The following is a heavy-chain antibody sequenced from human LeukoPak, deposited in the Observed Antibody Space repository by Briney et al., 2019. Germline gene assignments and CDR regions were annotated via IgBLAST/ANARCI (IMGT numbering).Heavy chain of an antibody. V-gene: IGHV4-34*01. CDR2: INHSGYT. Sequence: SETLSLTCAVSGVSFDDYYWAWVRQTPGKGLEWIGEINHSGYTNDSPSLRSRVTLSIDASRKQFSLNLRSVTVADAGTYYCTRMTAGHDYWGQGTLVTVSS. CDR3: TRMTAGHDY. D-gene: IGHD2-21*02. J-gene: IGHJ4*02. CDR1: GVSFDDYY.